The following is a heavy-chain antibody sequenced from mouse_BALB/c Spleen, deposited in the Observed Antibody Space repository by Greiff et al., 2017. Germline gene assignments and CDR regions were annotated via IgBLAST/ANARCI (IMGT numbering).Heavy chain of an antibody. V-gene: IGHV5-17*02. CDR2: ISSGSSTI. CDR1: GFTFSSFG. CDR3: ARSSGPWYFDV. Sequence: EVQGVESGGGLVQPGGSRKLSCAASGFTFSSFGMHWVRQAPEKGLEWVAYISSGSSTIYYADTVKGRFTISRDNPKNTLFLQMTSLRSEDTAMYYCARSSGPWYFDVWGAGTTVTVSS. J-gene: IGHJ1*01.